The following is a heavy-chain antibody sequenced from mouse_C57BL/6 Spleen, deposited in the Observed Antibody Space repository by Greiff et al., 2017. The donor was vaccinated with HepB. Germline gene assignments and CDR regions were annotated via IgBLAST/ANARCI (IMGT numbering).Heavy chain of an antibody. V-gene: IGHV5-9-1*02. D-gene: IGHD1-1*01. CDR1: GFTFSSYA. Sequence: EVMLVESGEGLVKPGGSLKLSCAASGFTFSSYAMSWVRQTPEKRLEWVAYISSGGDYIYYADTVKGRFTISRDTARNTLYLQMSSLKSEDTAMYYCTRVYYGSSYYAMDYWGQGTSVTVSS. J-gene: IGHJ4*01. CDR2: ISSGGDYI. CDR3: TRVYYGSSYYAMDY.